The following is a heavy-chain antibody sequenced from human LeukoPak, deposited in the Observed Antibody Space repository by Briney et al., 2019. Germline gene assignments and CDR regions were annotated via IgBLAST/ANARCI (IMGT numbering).Heavy chain of an antibody. Sequence: KPSETLSLTCTVSGGPISTYSWNWIRQPPGKGLEWIGYIYYSGSTMYNPSLESRVTISVDTSKSQFSLKLSSVTVADTAVYYCARRVRTAAGIDPDNWFDPWARESWSPSP. CDR3: ARRVRTAAGIDPDNWFDP. D-gene: IGHD6-13*01. V-gene: IGHV4-59*12. CDR1: GGPISTYS. CDR2: IYYSGST. J-gene: IGHJ5*02.